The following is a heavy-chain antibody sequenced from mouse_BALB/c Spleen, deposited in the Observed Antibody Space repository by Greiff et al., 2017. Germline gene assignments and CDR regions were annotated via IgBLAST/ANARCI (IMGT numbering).Heavy chain of an antibody. J-gene: IGHJ2*01. Sequence: QVQLKESGPGLVAPSQSLSITCTVSGFSLTSYGVHWVRQPPGKGLEWLGVIWAGGSTNYNSALMSRLSISKDNSKSQVFLKMNRLQTDDTAMYSCASGPIYYGSSPGYFDYWGQGTTLTVSS. D-gene: IGHD1-1*01. CDR3: ASGPIYYGSSPGYFDY. CDR2: IWAGGST. V-gene: IGHV2-9*02. CDR1: GFSLTSYG.